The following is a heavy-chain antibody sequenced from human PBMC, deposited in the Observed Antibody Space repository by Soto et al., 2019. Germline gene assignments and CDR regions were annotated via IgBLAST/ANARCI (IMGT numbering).Heavy chain of an antibody. J-gene: IGHJ4*02. V-gene: IGHV3-23*01. CDR1: GFTFNNYG. Sequence: PGGSLRLSCAASGFTFNNYGITWVRQAPGKGLEWVSSISGSAFSTYYADSVQGRFTISRDNSKNTLYLQMNSLRAEDTAVYYCAGGGSGSYYIFDYWGQGTLVTVSS. D-gene: IGHD1-26*01. CDR2: ISGSAFST. CDR3: AGGGSGSYYIFDY.